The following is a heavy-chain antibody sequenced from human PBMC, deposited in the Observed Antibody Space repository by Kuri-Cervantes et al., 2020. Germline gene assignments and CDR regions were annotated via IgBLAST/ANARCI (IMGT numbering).Heavy chain of an antibody. D-gene: IGHD5-18*01. J-gene: IGHJ4*02. V-gene: IGHV1-18*01. CDR1: GYTFTSYG. Sequence: ASVKVSCKASGYTFTSYGISWVRQAPGQGLEWMAWISAYDGDTKYAQKFQGRVTMTTDTSTTTAYMELKSLRSDDTAVYYCARDDPNLNVDTATNDYWGQGTLVTDSS. CDR3: ARDDPNLNVDTATNDY. CDR2: ISAYDGDT.